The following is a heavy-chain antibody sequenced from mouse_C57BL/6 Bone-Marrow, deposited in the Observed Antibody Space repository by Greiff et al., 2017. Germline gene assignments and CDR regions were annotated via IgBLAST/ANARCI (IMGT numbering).Heavy chain of an antibody. V-gene: IGHV1-52*01. CDR2: IDPSDSET. CDR3: ARGSMITRRYTFDS. J-gene: IGHJ2*01. CDR1: GYTFTSYW. Sequence: VQLQQPWAELVRPGSSVKLSCKASGYTFTSYWMHWVKQRPIQGLEWIGNIDPSDSETHYNQKFKDKATLTVDKSSSTAYMQLSSLTSEDSAFYYCARGSMITRRYTFDSWGQGTTLTVSS. D-gene: IGHD2-4*01.